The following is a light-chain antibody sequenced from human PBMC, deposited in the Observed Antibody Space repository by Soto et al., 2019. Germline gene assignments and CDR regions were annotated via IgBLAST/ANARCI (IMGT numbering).Light chain of an antibody. CDR2: GNS. J-gene: IGLJ2*01. Sequence: QSVLTQPPSVSGAPGQRVTISCTGSSSNIGAGYDVHWYQQLPGTAPKLLIYGNSNRPSGVPDRFSGSKSGTSASLAITGIQAEDEDDYYCQSYDSSLSGLYVVFGGGTKLTVL. V-gene: IGLV1-40*01. CDR1: SSNIGAGYD. CDR3: QSYDSSLSGLYVV.